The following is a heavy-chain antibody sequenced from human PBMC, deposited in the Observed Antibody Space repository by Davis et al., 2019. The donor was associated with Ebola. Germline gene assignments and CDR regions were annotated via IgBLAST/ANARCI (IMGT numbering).Heavy chain of an antibody. J-gene: IGHJ6*04. CDR3: ARTSIAAAGTPYYYYYYGMDV. D-gene: IGHD6-13*01. CDR2: ISHSGST. V-gene: IGHV4-38-2*02. Sequence: SETLSLTCTVSGYSISSGYYWGWIRQPPGKGLEWIGSISHSGSTNYNPSLKSRVTISVDTSKNQFSLKLSSVTAADTAVYYCARTSIAAAGTPYYYYYYGMDVWGKGTTVTVSS. CDR1: GYSISSGYY.